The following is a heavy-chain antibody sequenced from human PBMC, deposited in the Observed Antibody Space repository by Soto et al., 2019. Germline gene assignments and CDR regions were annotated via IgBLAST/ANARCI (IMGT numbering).Heavy chain of an antibody. CDR1: GFTFSSYG. D-gene: IGHD6-13*01. Sequence: GGSLRLSCAASGFTFSSYGMHWVRQAPGKGLEWVAVISYDGSNKYYADSVKGRFTISRDNSKNTLYLQMNSLRAEDTAVYYCAKDLVAAAGMVLLSYYYGMDVWGQGTTVTVSS. J-gene: IGHJ6*02. CDR3: AKDLVAAAGMVLLSYYYGMDV. V-gene: IGHV3-30*18. CDR2: ISYDGSNK.